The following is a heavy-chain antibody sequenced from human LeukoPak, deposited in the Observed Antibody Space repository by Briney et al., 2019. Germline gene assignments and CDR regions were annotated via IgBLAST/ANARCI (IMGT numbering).Heavy chain of an antibody. CDR2: IYYSGST. J-gene: IGHJ4*02. CDR1: GGSISSYY. Sequence: SETLSLTCTVSGGSISSYYWSWIRQPPGKGLEWIGYIYYSGSTNYNPSLKSRVTISVDTSENQFSLKLSSVTAADTAVYYCARFIAAAGFDYWGQGTLVTVSS. D-gene: IGHD6-13*01. V-gene: IGHV4-59*08. CDR3: ARFIAAAGFDY.